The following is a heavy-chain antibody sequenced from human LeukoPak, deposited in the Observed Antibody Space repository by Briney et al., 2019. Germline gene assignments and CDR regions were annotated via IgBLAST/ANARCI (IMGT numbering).Heavy chain of an antibody. V-gene: IGHV3-23*01. CDR2: ISGRGGSK. CDR1: GFIYSSYA. CDR3: AKDELPSDY. J-gene: IGHJ4*02. D-gene: IGHD1-26*01. Sequence: GRSLRLSCAACGFIYSSYAMSWVRQASGKGLEWGLAISGRGGSKYYAGSVKARFTISRDNSKNTLYLQMNSLRAEDTAVYYCAKDELPSDYWGQGTLVTVSS.